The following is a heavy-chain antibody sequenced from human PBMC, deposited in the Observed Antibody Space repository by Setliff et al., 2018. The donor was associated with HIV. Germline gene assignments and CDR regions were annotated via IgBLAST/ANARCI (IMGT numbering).Heavy chain of an antibody. D-gene: IGHD3-10*01. V-gene: IGHV4-4*07. CDR1: GASITSHN. CDR3: ARKLRPGHGVDV. Sequence: SETLSLTCSVSGASITSHNWSWIRQAAGKGLEWIGRIYTRGNTNYNPSLRSRVTMSVDTSKNQFSLKVTSVTAADTAVYYCARKLRPGHGVDVWGQGTTVTVSS. J-gene: IGHJ6*02. CDR2: IYTRGNT.